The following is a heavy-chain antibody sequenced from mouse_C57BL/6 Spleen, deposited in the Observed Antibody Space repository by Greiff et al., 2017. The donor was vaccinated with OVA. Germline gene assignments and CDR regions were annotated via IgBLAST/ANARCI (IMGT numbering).Heavy chain of an antibody. Sequence: VQLQQSGAELVRPGASVKLSCTASGYNIKDDYMHWVKQRPEQGLEWIGWIDPENGATEYASKFQGKATITADTSSNTAYLQLSSLTSEDTAVYYCTTWGYSNLWFAYWGQGTLVTVSA. V-gene: IGHV14-4*01. D-gene: IGHD2-5*01. CDR3: TTWGYSNLWFAY. J-gene: IGHJ3*01. CDR2: IDPENGAT. CDR1: GYNIKDDY.